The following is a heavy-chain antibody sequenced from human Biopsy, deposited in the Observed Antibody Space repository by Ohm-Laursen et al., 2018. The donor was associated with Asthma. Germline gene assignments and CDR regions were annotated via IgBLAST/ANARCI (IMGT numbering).Heavy chain of an antibody. D-gene: IGHD2-21*02. V-gene: IGHV4-59*01. Sequence: GTLSLTCTVSGGPINNFYWSWIRQPPGKGLESIGHVYYSGSTNYNPSLKSRVTISIEASKNQFSLKLTSVTAADPAVYYCARGVDRVTGLLDHFDSWGQGTLVTVSS. CDR1: GGPINNFY. CDR2: VYYSGST. J-gene: IGHJ4*02. CDR3: ARGVDRVTGLLDHFDS.